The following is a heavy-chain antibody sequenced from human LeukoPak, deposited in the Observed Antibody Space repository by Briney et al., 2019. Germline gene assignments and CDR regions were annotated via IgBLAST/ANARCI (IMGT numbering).Heavy chain of an antibody. D-gene: IGHD6-13*01. V-gene: IGHV4-39*01. Sequence: SETLSLTCTVSGGSISSSSYYWGWIRQPPGKGLEWIGSIYYSGSTYYNPSLKSRVTISVDTSKNQFYLKVSSVTAADTAVYYCARTAGPGYFVYWGQGTLVTVSS. CDR1: GGSISSSSYY. J-gene: IGHJ4*02. CDR3: ARTAGPGYFVY. CDR2: IYYSGST.